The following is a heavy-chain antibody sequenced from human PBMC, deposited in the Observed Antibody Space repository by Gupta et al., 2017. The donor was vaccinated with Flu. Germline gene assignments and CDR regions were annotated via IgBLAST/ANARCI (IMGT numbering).Heavy chain of an antibody. CDR1: GGTFSSYT. V-gene: IGHV1-69*02. Sequence: QVQLVQSGAEVKKPGSSVKVSCKASGGTFSSYTISWVRQAPGQGLEWMGRIIPILGIANYAQKFQGRVTITADKATSTAYMELSSLRSEDTAVYYCARAGPCSGGSCYSYGRDVWGQGTTVTVSA. J-gene: IGHJ6*01. CDR3: ARAGPCSGGSCYSYGRDV. CDR2: IIPILGIA. D-gene: IGHD2-15*01.